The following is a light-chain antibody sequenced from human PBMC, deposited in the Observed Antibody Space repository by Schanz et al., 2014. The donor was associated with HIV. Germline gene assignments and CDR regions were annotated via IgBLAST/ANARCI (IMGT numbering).Light chain of an antibody. CDR3: QQYAALPQT. CDR1: QSVSSY. J-gene: IGKJ2*01. CDR2: DAS. Sequence: EIVLTQSPATLSLSPGERATLSCRASQSVSSYLAWYQQKHGQAPRLLIYDASNRATGITARFSGSGSGTDFTLTISSLEPEDFAVYYCQQYAALPQTFGQGTKLEI. V-gene: IGKV3-11*01.